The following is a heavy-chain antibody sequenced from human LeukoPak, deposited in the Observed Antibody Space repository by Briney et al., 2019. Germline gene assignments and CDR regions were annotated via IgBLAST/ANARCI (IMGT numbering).Heavy chain of an antibody. CDR1: GYTFTGYY. J-gene: IGHJ4*02. Sequence: ASVKVSCKASGYTFTGYYMHWVRQAPGQGLEWMGRINPNSGGTNYAQKFQGRVTMTGDTSISTAYMELSRLRSDDTAVYYCARGYSYGLGTFDYWGQGTLVTVSS. CDR3: ARGYSYGLGTFDY. D-gene: IGHD5-18*01. V-gene: IGHV1-2*06. CDR2: INPNSGGT.